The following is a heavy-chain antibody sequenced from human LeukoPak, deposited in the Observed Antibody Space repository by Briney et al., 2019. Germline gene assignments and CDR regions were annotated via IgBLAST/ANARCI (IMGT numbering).Heavy chain of an antibody. CDR2: INQAGSEK. V-gene: IGHV3-7*05. Sequence: GGSLRLSCAASGFSSSTYWMSWVRQAPGKGLEWVAAINQAGSEKYYVDSVKGRFTISGENDENSLYLQMNRLRDDDTAVYCCASDGSSWYRVSFDPWGQGTLVTVSS. CDR1: GFSSSTYW. D-gene: IGHD6-13*01. J-gene: IGHJ5*02. CDR3: ASDGSSWYRVSFDP.